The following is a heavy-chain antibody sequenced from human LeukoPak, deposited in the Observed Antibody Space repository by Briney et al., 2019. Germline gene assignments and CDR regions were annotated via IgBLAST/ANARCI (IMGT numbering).Heavy chain of an antibody. V-gene: IGHV3-33*01. CDR1: GFTFSSYG. Sequence: GGSLRLSCAASGFTFSSYGMHWVRQAPGKGLEGVAVIWYDGSNKYYPDSVQGRFTISRDNSKNTLYLQVNSLRAEDTAVYYCARDRSMSGWYIDLWGRGTLVTVSS. J-gene: IGHJ2*01. CDR2: IWYDGSNK. CDR3: ARDRSMSGWYIDL. D-gene: IGHD2/OR15-2a*01.